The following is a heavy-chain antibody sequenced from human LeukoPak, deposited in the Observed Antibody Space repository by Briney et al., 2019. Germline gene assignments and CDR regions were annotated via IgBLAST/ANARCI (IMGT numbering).Heavy chain of an antibody. J-gene: IGHJ4*02. V-gene: IGHV4-59*01. Sequence: SETLSLTCTVSGGSISNYYWSWIRQPPGKGLEWIGYIYYSGSTNYNPSLKSRVTISVDTSKNQFSLKLSSVTAADTAVYYCAGQRTGYSPFDYWGQGTLATVSS. CDR1: GGSISNYY. CDR3: AGQRTGYSPFDY. CDR2: IYYSGST. D-gene: IGHD3-9*01.